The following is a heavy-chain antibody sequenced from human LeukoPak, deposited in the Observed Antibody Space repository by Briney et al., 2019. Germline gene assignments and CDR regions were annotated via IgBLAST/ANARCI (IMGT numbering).Heavy chain of an antibody. CDR2: ISSSSSYI. Sequence: PGGSLKLSCAASGFTFSGSSMSWVRQAPGKGLEWVSSISSSSSYIYYADSVKGRFNVSRDNAKNSLYLLMNSLRAEDTAVYYCARTTVVTLIDYWGQGTLVTVSS. V-gene: IGHV3-21*01. J-gene: IGHJ4*02. CDR3: ARTTVVTLIDY. D-gene: IGHD4-23*01. CDR1: GFTFSGSS.